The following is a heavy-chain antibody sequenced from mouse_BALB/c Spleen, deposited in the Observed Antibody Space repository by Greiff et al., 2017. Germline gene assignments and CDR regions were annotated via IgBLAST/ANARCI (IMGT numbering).Heavy chain of an antibody. CDR1: GYSITSDYA. CDR3: ARGLRFDY. D-gene: IGHD2-4*01. CDR2: ISYSGST. V-gene: IGHV3-2*02. J-gene: IGHJ2*01. Sequence: EVKLVESGPGLVKPSQSLSLTCTVTGYSITSDYAWNWIRQFPGNKLEWMGYISYSGSTSYNPSLKSRISITRDTSKNQFFLQLNSVTTEDTATYYCARGLRFDYWGQGTTLTVSS.